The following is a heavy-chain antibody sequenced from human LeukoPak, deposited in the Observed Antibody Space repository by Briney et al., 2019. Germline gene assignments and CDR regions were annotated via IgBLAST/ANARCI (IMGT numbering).Heavy chain of an antibody. J-gene: IGHJ4*02. CDR3: AKEWDSSGVEGYYFDY. CDR1: GGSISSYY. V-gene: IGHV3-23*01. Sequence: PSETLSLTCTVSGGSISSYYWSWVRQAPGKGLEWVSAISGSGGSTYYADSVKGRFTISRDNSKNTLYLQMNSLRAEDTAVYYCAKEWDSSGVEGYYFDYWGQGTLVTVSS. D-gene: IGHD6-19*01. CDR2: ISGSGGST.